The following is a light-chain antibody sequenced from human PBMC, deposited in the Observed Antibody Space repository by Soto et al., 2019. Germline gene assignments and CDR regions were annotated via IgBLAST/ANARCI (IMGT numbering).Light chain of an antibody. CDR1: QTVTVNS. CDR3: QQYGDSPFT. J-gene: IGKJ3*01. CDR2: AAS. V-gene: IGKV3-20*01. Sequence: EIVLTQSPGTLSLSPGEGATLSCRASQTVTVNSLAWYQQTPGQTPRLLIYAASTRATGIPDRFNGSGSGTDFVLTISRPEPEDFAMYYCQQYGDSPFTFGPGTKVDIK.